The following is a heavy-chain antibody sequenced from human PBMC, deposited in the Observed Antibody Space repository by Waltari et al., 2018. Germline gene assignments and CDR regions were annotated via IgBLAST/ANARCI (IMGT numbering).Heavy chain of an antibody. J-gene: IGHJ4*02. CDR3: ALAYGSGSYYNDY. D-gene: IGHD3-10*01. CDR2: ISGSGGST. V-gene: IGHV3-23*01. Sequence: EVQLLESGGGLVQPGGSLRLSCAASGFNFRSYAMIWVRQAPGKGLEWVSAISGSGGSTYYADSVKGRFTISRDNSKNTLYLQMNSLRAEDTAIYYCALAYGSGSYYNDYWGQGTLVTVSS. CDR1: GFNFRSYA.